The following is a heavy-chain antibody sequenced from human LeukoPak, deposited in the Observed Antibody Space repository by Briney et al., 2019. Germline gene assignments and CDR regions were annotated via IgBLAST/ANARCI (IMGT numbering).Heavy chain of an antibody. D-gene: IGHD3-10*01. Sequence: SGTLSLTCTVSGYSISTGYYWGWIRQPPGKGLEWIGSMYHSGSTYYNPSLKSRVTMSADTSKNQFSLKLNSVTAADTAVYYCARVLDYYGSGTRDFDYWGQGILVTVSS. CDR2: MYHSGST. V-gene: IGHV4-38-2*02. CDR1: GYSISTGYY. J-gene: IGHJ4*02. CDR3: ARVLDYYGSGTRDFDY.